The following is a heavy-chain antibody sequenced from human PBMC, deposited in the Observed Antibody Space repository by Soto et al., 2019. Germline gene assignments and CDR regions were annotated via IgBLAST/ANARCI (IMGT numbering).Heavy chain of an antibody. CDR1: GFALSSYR. CDR3: ARYCSSTSCYTGGDAYYYYYGMDV. V-gene: IGHV3-21*01. J-gene: IGHJ6*01. Sequence: SLRLSCAHSGFALSSYRMNCARLGPGTRLDWVASISISSSYIYDADSVKGRFTIYRDSAKNSLYLQMNSLRAEDTAVYYCARYCSSTSCYTGGDAYYYYYGMDVWGQGTTVTLSS. CDR2: ISISSSYI. D-gene: IGHD2-2*02.